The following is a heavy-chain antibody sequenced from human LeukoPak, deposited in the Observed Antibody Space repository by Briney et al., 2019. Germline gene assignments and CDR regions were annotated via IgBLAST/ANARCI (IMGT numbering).Heavy chain of an antibody. D-gene: IGHD2-2*01. CDR2: VSHDGSRK. V-gene: IGHV3-30*18. CDR1: GFTFSTYG. Sequence: GGSLRLSCAASGFTFSTYGINWVRQAPGKGLEWVAVVSHDGSRKYYADSVKGRFTISRDNSKNTLYLQLNSLRVEDTAVYYCAKDSLGHCSSTSCLVPFDYWGQGTLVTVSS. J-gene: IGHJ4*02. CDR3: AKDSLGHCSSTSCLVPFDY.